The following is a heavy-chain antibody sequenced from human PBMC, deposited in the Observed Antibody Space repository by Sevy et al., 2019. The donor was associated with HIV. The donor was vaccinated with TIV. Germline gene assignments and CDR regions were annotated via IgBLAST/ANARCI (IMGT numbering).Heavy chain of an antibody. CDR3: ARVGPREAPDY. D-gene: IGHD1-26*01. CDR2: INYNGGST. J-gene: IGHJ4*02. V-gene: IGHV3-20*04. Sequence: GGSLRLSCAASGFTFDDYGMSWVRQAPGKGLEWVSAINYNGGSTGYADSVQGRFTISRDNAKNSLYLQMNSLRAEDTALYYSARVGPREAPDYWGQGTLVTVSS. CDR1: GFTFDDYG.